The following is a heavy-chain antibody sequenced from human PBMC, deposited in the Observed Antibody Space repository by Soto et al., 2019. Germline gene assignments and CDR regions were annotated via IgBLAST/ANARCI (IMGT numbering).Heavy chain of an antibody. J-gene: IGHJ4*02. CDR2: IKTGSSEE. V-gene: IGHV3-7*01. CDR1: GFTFSSYW. Sequence: PGGSLRLSCAASGFTFSSYWMTWARQAPGKGLEWVANIKTGSSEESYVDSVKGRFIISRDNAKNSLYLQMNSLRDEDTAVYYCAREPIAAAGIIDYWGQGTLVTVSS. D-gene: IGHD6-13*01. CDR3: AREPIAAAGIIDY.